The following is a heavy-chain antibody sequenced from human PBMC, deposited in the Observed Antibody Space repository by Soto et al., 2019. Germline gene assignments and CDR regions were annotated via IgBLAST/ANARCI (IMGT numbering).Heavy chain of an antibody. Sequence: EVLLLESGGGLVQPGGSLRLSCAVSGFTFRSYAMSWVRQAPGKGLEWVSLISGSGGSTYYADSVMGRFTISRDNSKNTLYLQMNSLRAEDTAVYYCAKDLSLTHDDFWSGYYFDYWGQGTLVTVSS. CDR1: GFTFRSYA. V-gene: IGHV3-23*01. D-gene: IGHD3-3*01. CDR2: ISGSGGST. CDR3: AKDLSLTHDDFWSGYYFDY. J-gene: IGHJ4*02.